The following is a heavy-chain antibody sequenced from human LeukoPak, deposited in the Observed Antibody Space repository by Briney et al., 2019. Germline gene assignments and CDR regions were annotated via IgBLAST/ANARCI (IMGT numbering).Heavy chain of an antibody. D-gene: IGHD6-6*01. J-gene: IGHJ4*02. V-gene: IGHV4-39*07. CDR2: IYHSGTT. CDR1: GDSISSASSH. Sequence: SETLSLTCTVSGDSISSASSHWSWIRQPPGKGLEWIGSIYHSGTTYYRPSLKSRITISVDTSKNQFSLKLSSVTAADTAVYHCAREHSSSVTDWGQGTLVTVSS. CDR3: AREHSSSVTD.